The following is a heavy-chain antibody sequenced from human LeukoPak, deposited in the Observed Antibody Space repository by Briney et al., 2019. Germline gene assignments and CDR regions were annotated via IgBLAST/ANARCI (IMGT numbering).Heavy chain of an antibody. CDR3: ARVEMATIIVWYFDL. V-gene: IGHV4-34*01. CDR1: GGSFRGYY. CDR2: INHSGST. Sequence: KPSGTLSLTCAVYGGSFRGYYWSWIRQPPGKGLEWIGEINHSGSTNYNPSLKSRVTISVDTSKNQFSLKLSSVTAADTAVYYCARVEMATIIVWYFDLWGRGTLVTVSS. D-gene: IGHD5-24*01. J-gene: IGHJ2*01.